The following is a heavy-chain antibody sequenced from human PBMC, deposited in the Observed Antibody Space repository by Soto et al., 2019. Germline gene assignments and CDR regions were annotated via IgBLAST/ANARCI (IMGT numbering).Heavy chain of an antibody. Sequence: GASVKVSCKASGYTFTSYYMHWVRQAPGQGLEWMGIINPSGGSTSYAQKFQGRVTMTRDTSTSTVYMELRSLRSDDTAVYYCARDLHGDPYYWGQGTLVTVSS. CDR1: GYTFTSYY. V-gene: IGHV1-46*01. J-gene: IGHJ4*02. D-gene: IGHD4-17*01. CDR2: INPSGGST. CDR3: ARDLHGDPYY.